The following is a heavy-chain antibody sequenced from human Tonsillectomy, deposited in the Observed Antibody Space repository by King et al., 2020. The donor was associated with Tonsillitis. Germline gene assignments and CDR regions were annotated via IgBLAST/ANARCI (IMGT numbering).Heavy chain of an antibody. Sequence: QLVQSEAEVKKPGASVKVSCKASGYTFIDYYMHWVRQAPGQGLEWVGWINPNSGGTNFAQKFQGRVTMTRDMSINTAYVDLSRLTSDDTAVYYCAIGTMVRGVTRDNWFDFWRQGTLVTVSS. CDR1: GYTFIDYY. V-gene: IGHV1-2*02. D-gene: IGHD3-10*01. CDR3: AIGTMVRGVTRDNWFDF. J-gene: IGHJ5*01. CDR2: INPNSGGT.